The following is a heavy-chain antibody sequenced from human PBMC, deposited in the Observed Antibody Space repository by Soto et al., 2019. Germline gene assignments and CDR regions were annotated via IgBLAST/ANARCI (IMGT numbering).Heavy chain of an antibody. CDR2: ISAYNGTT. CDR3: ARDNPPLGS. V-gene: IGHV1-18*01. Sequence: QVQLVQSGAEVKKPGASVKVSCKASGYTFTSYGISWVRQAPGQGLEWMGWISAYNGTTNYAQKLQGRVTMTTDTATSKAYLGLRSLRSDDTAVYYCARDNPPLGSWGQGTLVTVSS. CDR1: GYTFTSYG. J-gene: IGHJ4*02.